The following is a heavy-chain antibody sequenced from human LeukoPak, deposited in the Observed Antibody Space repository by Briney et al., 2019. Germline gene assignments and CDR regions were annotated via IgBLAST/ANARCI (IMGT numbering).Heavy chain of an antibody. V-gene: IGHV3-9*01. CDR2: ISWNSGSI. J-gene: IGHJ4*02. D-gene: IGHD3-22*01. CDR3: AKDGLRAYYYDSSGYYFDY. Sequence: GRSLRLSRAASGFTFDDYAMHWVRQAPGKGLEWVSGISWNSGSIGYADSVKGRFTISRDNAKNSLYLQMNSLRAEDTALYYCAKDGLRAYYYDSSGYYFDYWGQGTLVTVSS. CDR1: GFTFDDYA.